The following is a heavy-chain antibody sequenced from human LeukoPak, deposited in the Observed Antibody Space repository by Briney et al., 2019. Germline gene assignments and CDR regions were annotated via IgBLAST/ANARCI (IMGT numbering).Heavy chain of an antibody. J-gene: IGHJ4*02. CDR1: GGSISSYY. CDR2: IYYSGST. V-gene: IGHV4-59*01. D-gene: IGHD2-21*02. CDR3: TRAVTPQPFFDY. Sequence: SETLSLTCTVSGGSISSYYWSWIRQPPGKGLEWIGYIYYSGSTNCNPSLKSRVTISVDTSKNQFSLKLNSVTAADTAVYYCTRAVTPQPFFDYWGQGTLVTVSS.